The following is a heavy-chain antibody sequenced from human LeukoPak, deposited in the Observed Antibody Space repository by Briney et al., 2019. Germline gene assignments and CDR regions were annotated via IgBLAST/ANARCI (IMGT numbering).Heavy chain of an antibody. CDR3: AREGRSSTPGY. CDR1: GGSISSYY. CDR2: ISASGNT. J-gene: IGHJ4*02. D-gene: IGHD2-15*01. Sequence: SETLSLTCTVSGGSISSYYWTWVRQSAGKGLEWIGRISASGNTNYNPSLKSRVTMSVDTSTNQFSLKLTSVTAADTAVYYCAREGRSSTPGYWSQGTLVTVSS. V-gene: IGHV4-4*07.